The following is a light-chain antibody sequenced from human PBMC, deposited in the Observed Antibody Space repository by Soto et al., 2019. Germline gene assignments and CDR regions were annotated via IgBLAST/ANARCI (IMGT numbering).Light chain of an antibody. CDR2: DAS. CDR3: QQYGNSLWT. J-gene: IGKJ1*01. CDR1: QRVTSRY. Sequence: DMVVTQSPGTLSLSPGERATLSCRASQRVTSRYLAWYQQKPGQAPRLLIYDASNRATGIPGRFSGSGSGTDFTLTISGLEPEDFAVYYCQQYGNSLWTFGQGTKVAIK. V-gene: IGKV3-20*01.